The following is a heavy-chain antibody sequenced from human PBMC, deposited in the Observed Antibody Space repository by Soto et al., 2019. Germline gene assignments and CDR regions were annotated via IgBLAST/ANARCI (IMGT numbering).Heavy chain of an antibody. Sequence: GASVKVSCKTSGYIFTNYYIYWVRQAPGQGLEYIGIINPGGGATDYAQKFQGRVTITRDTSASTAYMELSSLRSEDTAVYYCPREFDLTIFGAEFAYWGKGTLVTVSS. CDR2: INPGGGAT. CDR1: GYIFTNYY. J-gene: IGHJ4*02. D-gene: IGHD3-3*01. CDR3: PREFDLTIFGAEFAY. V-gene: IGHV1-46*01.